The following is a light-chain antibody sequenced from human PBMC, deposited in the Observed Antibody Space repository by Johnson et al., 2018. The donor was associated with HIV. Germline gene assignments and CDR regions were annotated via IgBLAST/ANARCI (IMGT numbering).Light chain of an antibody. CDR2: ENN. Sequence: QSVLTQPPSVSAAPGQKVTISCSGSSSNIGNNYVSLYRQLPGTAPQLLIYENNKRPSGIPDRFSGSKSATSATLGITGLQTGDEADYYCGTWDSSLGTYVFGTVTKVTVL. V-gene: IGLV1-51*02. J-gene: IGLJ1*01. CDR3: GTWDSSLGTYV. CDR1: SSNIGNNY.